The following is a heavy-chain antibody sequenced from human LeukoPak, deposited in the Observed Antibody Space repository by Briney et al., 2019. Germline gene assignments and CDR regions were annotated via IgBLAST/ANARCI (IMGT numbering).Heavy chain of an antibody. D-gene: IGHD3-10*01. CDR3: ARHVSPTPPGFGETKPNWVDP. V-gene: IGHV4-39*01. CDR2: IYYSGST. CDR1: GGSISSSSYY. Sequence: SETLSLTCTVSGGSISSSSYYWGWIRQPPGKGLEWIGSIYYSGSTYYNPSLKSRVTISVDTSKNQFSLKLSSVTAADTAVYYCARHVSPTPPGFGETKPNWVDPWGQGTLVTVSS. J-gene: IGHJ5*02.